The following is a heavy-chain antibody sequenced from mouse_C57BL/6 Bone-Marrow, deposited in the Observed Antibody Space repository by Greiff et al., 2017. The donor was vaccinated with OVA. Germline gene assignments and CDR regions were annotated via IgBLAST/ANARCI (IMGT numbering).Heavy chain of an antibody. J-gene: IGHJ2*01. D-gene: IGHD2-5*01. Sequence: QVQLQQPGAELVKPGASVQLSCKASGYTFTSYWMHWVKQRPGQGLEWIGMIHPNSGSTNYNEKFKSKATLTVDKSSSTAYMQLSSLTSEDSAVYYCARDSYYSNWNYWGQGTTLTVSS. CDR1: GYTFTSYW. CDR3: ARDSYYSNWNY. V-gene: IGHV1-64*01. CDR2: IHPNSGST.